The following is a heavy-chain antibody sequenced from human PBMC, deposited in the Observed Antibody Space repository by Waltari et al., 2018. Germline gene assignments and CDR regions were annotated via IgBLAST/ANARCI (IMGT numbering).Heavy chain of an antibody. Sequence: QVQLVQSGAEVKKPGASVKVSCKASGYTFTSYDINWVQKATGQGLEWMGWMNPNSGNTGYAQKFQGRVTITRNTSISTAYMELSSLRSEDTAVYYCARGGVSFWSGYYGMDVWGQGTTVTVSS. J-gene: IGHJ6*02. CDR3: ARGGVSFWSGYYGMDV. CDR1: GYTFTSYD. D-gene: IGHD3-3*01. V-gene: IGHV1-8*03. CDR2: MNPNSGNT.